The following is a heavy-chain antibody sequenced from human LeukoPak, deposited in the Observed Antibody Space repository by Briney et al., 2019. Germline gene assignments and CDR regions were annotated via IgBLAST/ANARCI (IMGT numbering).Heavy chain of an antibody. CDR3: VRPGTSGTAGLEY. J-gene: IGHJ4*02. CDR1: GGYISSSSYY. D-gene: IGHD1-26*01. V-gene: IGHV4-39*01. CDR2: IYKSGNS. Sequence: PSETLSLTCTVSGGYISSSSYYWGWIRQTPGKGLEWIGSIYKSGNSYYNPSLKSRVTISMDTSKNQFSLKVTSVTVADTAVYYCVRPGTSGTAGLEYWGQGTLVTVSS.